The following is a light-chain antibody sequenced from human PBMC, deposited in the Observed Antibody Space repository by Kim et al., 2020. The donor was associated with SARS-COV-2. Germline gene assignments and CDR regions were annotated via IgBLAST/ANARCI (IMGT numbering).Light chain of an antibody. Sequence: VTISCTGSISNIGAGYDVHWYQQLPGTAPQLLIYGDNNRPSGVPDRFSGSKSGTSASLAITGLQAEDEADYYCQSYDNSLSGSRVFGGGTQLTVL. CDR2: GDN. CDR3: QSYDNSLSGSRV. CDR1: ISNIGAGYD. V-gene: IGLV1-40*01. J-gene: IGLJ3*02.